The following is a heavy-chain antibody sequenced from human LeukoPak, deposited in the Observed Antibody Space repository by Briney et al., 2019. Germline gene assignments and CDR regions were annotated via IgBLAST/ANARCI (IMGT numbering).Heavy chain of an antibody. J-gene: IGHJ6*04. Sequence: GGSLRLSCAASGFTFSSYEMSWVRQAPGKGLXXXSYISGSGNTIYYADSVKGQFIISRDNAKNSLYLQMNSLRAEDTAVYYCARAPWWNGMDVWGKGTTVTVSS. CDR1: GFTFSSYE. CDR3: ARAPWWNGMDV. V-gene: IGHV3-48*03. CDR2: ISGSGNTI. D-gene: IGHD2-15*01.